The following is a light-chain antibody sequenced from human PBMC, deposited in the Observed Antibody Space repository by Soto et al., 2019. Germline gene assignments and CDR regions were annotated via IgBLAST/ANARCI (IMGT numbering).Light chain of an antibody. CDR2: FDD. CDR3: AAWDDSLNVVL. V-gene: IGLV1-36*01. J-gene: IGLJ2*01. CDR1: TSNVGNNA. Sequence: QSVLTQPTSVSEAPRQRVSISCSGNTSNVGNNAVNWYQQLPGKTPKLLIYFDDLVPSGVSDRFSGSKSGTSASLAISGLQSDDEADYYCAAWDDSLNVVLFGGGTQLTVL.